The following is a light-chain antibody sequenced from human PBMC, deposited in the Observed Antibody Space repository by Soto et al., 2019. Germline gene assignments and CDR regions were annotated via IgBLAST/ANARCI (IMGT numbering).Light chain of an antibody. Sequence: DIQLTQSPSFLSASVGDRVTITCRASQDITSYLAWYQQKPGKAPKILIYAASTLQSGVPSRFSGSGSGTEFSLTINDLQPKDYATYYCLHPNVCPIFTFGPGTKVDIK. CDR1: QDITSY. V-gene: IGKV1-9*01. CDR2: AAS. J-gene: IGKJ3*01. CDR3: LHPNVCPIFT.